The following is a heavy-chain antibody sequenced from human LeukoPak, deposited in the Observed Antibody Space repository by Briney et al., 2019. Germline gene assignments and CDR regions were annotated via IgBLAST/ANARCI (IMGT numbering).Heavy chain of an antibody. CDR3: ANEVSSSEIPSLYYCYGMDV. J-gene: IGHJ6*02. V-gene: IGHV3-23*01. D-gene: IGHD6-13*01. CDR2: ISGSGGST. Sequence: PGGSLRLSCAASGFTFSSYAMSWVRQAPGKGLEWVSAISGSGGSTCYADSVKGRFTISRDNSKNTLYLQMNSLRAEDTAVYYCANEVSSSEIPSLYYCYGMDVWGQGTTVTVSS. CDR1: GFTFSSYA.